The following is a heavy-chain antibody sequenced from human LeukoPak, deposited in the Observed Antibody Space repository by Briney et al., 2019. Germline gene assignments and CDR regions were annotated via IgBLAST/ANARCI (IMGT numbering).Heavy chain of an antibody. CDR1: GFTFSNSW. D-gene: IGHD1-14*01. CDR2: IKSNTAGGTT. CDR3: TAEPNWFDP. J-gene: IGHJ5*02. V-gene: IGHV3-15*01. Sequence: GGSLRLSCAASGFTFSNSWMSWVRQAPGKGLEWVGRIKSNTAGGTTHYAAPAKGRFTISRDDSKNTLYLQMNSLKTEDTAVYYCTAEPNWFDPWGQGTLVTVSS.